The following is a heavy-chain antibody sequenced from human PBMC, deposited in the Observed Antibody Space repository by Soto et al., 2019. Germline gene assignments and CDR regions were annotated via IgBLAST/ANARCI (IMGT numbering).Heavy chain of an antibody. CDR3: ARLTVPLDIVVLPAASFDF. Sequence: ASVKVSCKASGYTFTAYYIHWVRQAPGQGLEWMGWINPNSDGTNYAQKFQGRVAMTRDTSISTAYMELSRLRSDDTAVYYCARLTVPLDIVVLPAASFDFWGQGALVTVSS. D-gene: IGHD2-2*01. J-gene: IGHJ4*02. CDR1: GYTFTAYY. V-gene: IGHV1-2*02. CDR2: INPNSDGT.